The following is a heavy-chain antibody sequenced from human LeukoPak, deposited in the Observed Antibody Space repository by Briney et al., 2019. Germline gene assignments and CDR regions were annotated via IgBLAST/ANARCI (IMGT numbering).Heavy chain of an antibody. CDR3: ARDYDSGWSHHYYYGMDV. CDR1: GFTFSDYY. D-gene: IGHD6-19*01. V-gene: IGHV3-30-3*01. Sequence: GGSLRLSCVDPGFTFSDYYMRWGRQAPGKGLEWVALISYDGSNKYYADSVKGRFTISRDNSKNTLYLQMNSLRAEDTAVYYCARDYDSGWSHHYYYGMDVWGQGTTVTVSS. J-gene: IGHJ6*02. CDR2: ISYDGSNK.